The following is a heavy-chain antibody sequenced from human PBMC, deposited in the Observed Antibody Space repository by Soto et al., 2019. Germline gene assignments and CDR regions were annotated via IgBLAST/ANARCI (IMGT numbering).Heavy chain of an antibody. CDR2: TRSKPHGGTT. CDR3: TGDRSGYYYGGFDY. Sequence: EVQLVESGVGLVQPGRSLRLSCTGSGFIFGDYAMSWVRQAPGKGLEWVGMTRSKPHGGTTEYAASVKGRFTISRDDSKNMAYLQMNSLKSEDTAVYYCTGDRSGYYYGGFDYWGQGTLVTVSP. CDR1: GFIFGDYA. V-gene: IGHV3-49*04. J-gene: IGHJ4*02. D-gene: IGHD3-22*01.